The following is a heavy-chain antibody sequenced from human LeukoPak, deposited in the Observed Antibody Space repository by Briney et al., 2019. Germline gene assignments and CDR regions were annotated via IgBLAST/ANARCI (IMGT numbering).Heavy chain of an antibody. CDR2: IRQDGGDK. CDR3: ARYFDTAYSWRRFDY. Sequence: GGSLRLSCAASGFSFSNFWMTWVRQAPGKGPEWLATIRQDGGDKWYLESVKGRFTISRDNAKNSLYLQMNGLRVEDTAVYYCARYFDTAYSWRRFDYWGQGALVTVSS. J-gene: IGHJ4*02. V-gene: IGHV3-7*01. D-gene: IGHD5-18*01. CDR1: GFSFSNFW.